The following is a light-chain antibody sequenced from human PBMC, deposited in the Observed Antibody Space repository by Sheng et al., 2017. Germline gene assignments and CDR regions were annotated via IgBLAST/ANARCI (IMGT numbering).Light chain of an antibody. Sequence: QSALTQPASVSGSPGQSITISCTGTSSDVGGYNYVSWYQQHPGKAPKLMIYDVSNRPSGVSNRFSGSKSGNTASLTISGLQAEDEADYYCQSYDNSAWVFGGGTKLTIL. CDR2: DVS. CDR1: SSDVGGYNY. J-gene: IGLJ3*02. V-gene: IGLV2-14*03. CDR3: QSYDNSAWV.